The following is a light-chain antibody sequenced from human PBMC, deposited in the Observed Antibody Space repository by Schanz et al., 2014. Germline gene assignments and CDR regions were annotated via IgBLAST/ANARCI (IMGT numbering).Light chain of an antibody. Sequence: QSALTQPPSASGSPGQSVTISCTGTSSDVGGYNYVSWYQQHPGKAPKLMIYEDTKRPSGVPDRFSGSKSGNTASLTVSGLQTEDEADYYCSSYAGSNTVVFGGGTKLNRP. V-gene: IGLV2-8*01. CDR3: SSYAGSNTVV. CDR2: EDT. J-gene: IGLJ2*01. CDR1: SSDVGGYNY.